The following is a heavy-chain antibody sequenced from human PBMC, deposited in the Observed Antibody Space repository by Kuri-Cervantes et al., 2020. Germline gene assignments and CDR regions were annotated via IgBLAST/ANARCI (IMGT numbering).Heavy chain of an antibody. V-gene: IGHV3-33*01. J-gene: IGHJ3*02. CDR2: IWYDGSNK. D-gene: IGHD3-3*01. CDR3: ARGVCAGCAFEI. Sequence: GESLKISCAASGFTFSSYGTHWVRQAPGKGLEWVAVIWYDGSNKYYADSVKGRFTISRDNSKNTLYLQMNNLRAEDTAIYYCARGVCAGCAFEIWGQGTKVTVSS. CDR1: GFTFSSYG.